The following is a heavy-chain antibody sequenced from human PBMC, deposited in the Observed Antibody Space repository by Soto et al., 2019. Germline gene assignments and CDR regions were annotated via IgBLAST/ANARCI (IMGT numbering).Heavy chain of an antibody. D-gene: IGHD3-10*01. CDR2: ISGSSGVI. J-gene: IGHJ5*02. CDR1: GFTFSDYS. V-gene: IGHV3-48*02. CDR3: ARQEVRGVIRWFDP. Sequence: PGGSLRLSCAASGFTFSDYSMSWVRQAPGKGPEWVSYISGSSGVIYYVDSVKGRFTVSRDNANNSLYLQMNSLRQEGTAVYYCARQEVRGVIRWFDPWGQGTRVTVSS.